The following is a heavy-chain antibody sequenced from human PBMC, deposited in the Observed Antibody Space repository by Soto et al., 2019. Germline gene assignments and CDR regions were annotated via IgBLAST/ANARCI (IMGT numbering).Heavy chain of an antibody. CDR3: AREGSYSAYNFAHGIQLWSFDF. J-gene: IGHJ4*02. Sequence: SETLSLTCTVSGGSISSSSYYWGWIRQPPGKGLEWIGSIYYSGSTYYNPSLKSRVTISVDTSKNQFSQKLSSVTAADMAVYYCAREGSYSAYNFAHGIQLWSFDFWGQGALVTVSS. CDR2: IYYSGST. CDR1: GGSISSSSYY. D-gene: IGHD5-12*01. V-gene: IGHV4-39*07.